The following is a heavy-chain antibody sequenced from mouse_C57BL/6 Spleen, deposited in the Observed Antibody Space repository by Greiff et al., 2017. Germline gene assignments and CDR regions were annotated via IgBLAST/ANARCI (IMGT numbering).Heavy chain of an antibody. CDR2: IDPNSGGT. Sequence: QVQLKQPGAELVKPGASVKLSCKASGYTFTSYWMHWVKQRPGRGLEWIGRIDPNSGGTKYNEKFKSKATLTVDKPSSTAYMQLSSLTSEDSAVYYCARYYGNSYYAMDYWGQGTSVTVSS. CDR3: ARYYGNSYYAMDY. CDR1: GYTFTSYW. J-gene: IGHJ4*01. D-gene: IGHD2-1*01. V-gene: IGHV1-72*01.